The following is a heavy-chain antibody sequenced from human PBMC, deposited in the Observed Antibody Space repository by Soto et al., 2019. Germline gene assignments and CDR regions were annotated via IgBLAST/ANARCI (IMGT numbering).Heavy chain of an antibody. D-gene: IGHD3-9*01. CDR2: ISDDGRNK. J-gene: IGHJ4*02. V-gene: IGHV3-30*03. CDR3: AAGYYYGDY. CDR1: GFSFRNYG. Sequence: PGGSLRLSCAASGFSFRNYGMHWVRQAPGKGLEWVAGISDDGRNKFYADSVKGRFTISRDNSKNTLYLQVSSLSDEDTAVYYCAAGYYYGDYWGQGTLVTVSS.